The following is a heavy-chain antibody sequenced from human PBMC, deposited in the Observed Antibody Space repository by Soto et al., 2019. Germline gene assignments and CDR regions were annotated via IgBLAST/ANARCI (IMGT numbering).Heavy chain of an antibody. J-gene: IGHJ4*02. D-gene: IGHD2-8*02. Sequence: SETLSLTCTVSGVSISSGGYYWSWIRQHPGKGLEWIGYIYYSGSTYYNPSLKSRVTISVDTSKNQFSLKLSSVTAADTAVYYCARAGGAASSLGTTGGIADYWGQGTLVTVS. CDR2: IYYSGST. CDR3: ARAGGAASSLGTTGGIADY. V-gene: IGHV4-31*03. CDR1: GVSISSGGYY.